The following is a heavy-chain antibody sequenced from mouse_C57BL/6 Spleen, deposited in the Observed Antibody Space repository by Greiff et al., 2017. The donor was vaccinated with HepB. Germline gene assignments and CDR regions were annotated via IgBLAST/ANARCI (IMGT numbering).Heavy chain of an antibody. Sequence: EVQLVESEGGLVQPGSSMKLSCTASGFTFSDYYMAWVRQVPEKGLEWVANINYDGSSTYYLDSLKSRFIISRDNAKNILYLQMSSLKSEDTATYYCARLRQGYYFDYWGQGTTLTVSS. CDR3: ARLRQGYYFDY. J-gene: IGHJ2*01. CDR2: INYDGSST. CDR1: GFTFSDYY. V-gene: IGHV5-16*01. D-gene: IGHD2-12*01.